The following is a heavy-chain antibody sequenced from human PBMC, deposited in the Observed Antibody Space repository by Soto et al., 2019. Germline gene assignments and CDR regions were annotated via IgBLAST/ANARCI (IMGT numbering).Heavy chain of an antibody. CDR3: ARRGGRGLWSWPFDS. V-gene: IGHV5-51*01. D-gene: IGHD3-10*01. CDR2: VYPGDSDA. J-gene: IGHJ4*02. Sequence: PGETLEIWCQSSGYGFTIYWIAWVRQQPGKGLEWMGIVYPGDSDARYSPSFQGQVTMSADKPINTAYLQWTSLKASDSASCYCARRGGRGLWSWPFDSWGGGTRVTDST. CDR1: GYGFTIYW.